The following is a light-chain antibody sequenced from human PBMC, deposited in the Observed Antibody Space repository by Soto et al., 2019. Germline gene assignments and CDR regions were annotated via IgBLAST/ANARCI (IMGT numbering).Light chain of an antibody. Sequence: EIVLTQSPCILSLSPGERASLSCGASQSISSSFLAWYQQKPGQAPRLLIYGASSRATGIPDRFSGTGSETDFTLTISRLEPEDFAVYYCQQYDNPPITFGQGTRLEIK. CDR2: GAS. J-gene: IGKJ5*01. CDR3: QQYDNPPIT. V-gene: IGKV3-20*01. CDR1: QSISSSF.